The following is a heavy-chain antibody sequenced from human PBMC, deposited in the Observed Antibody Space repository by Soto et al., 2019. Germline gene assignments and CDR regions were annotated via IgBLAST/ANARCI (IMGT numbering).Heavy chain of an antibody. CDR2: IYYSGST. D-gene: IGHD2-2*01. CDR3: ARGIIGYCISTSCYRWFDP. Sequence: SETLSLTCTVSGGSISSYYWSWIRQPPGKGLEWIGYIYYSGSTYYNPSLKSRVTISVDRSKNQFSLKLSSVTAADTAVYYCARGIIGYCISTSCYRWFDPWGQGTLVTVSS. CDR1: GGSISSYY. J-gene: IGHJ5*02. V-gene: IGHV4-59*12.